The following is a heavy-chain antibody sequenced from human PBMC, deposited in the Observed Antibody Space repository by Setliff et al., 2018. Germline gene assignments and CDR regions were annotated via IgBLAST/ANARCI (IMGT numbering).Heavy chain of an antibody. J-gene: IGHJ3*02. CDR1: GGSISSSSYY. CDR3: ARRPTGPGAPFDI. D-gene: IGHD3-10*01. V-gene: IGHV4-39*01. CDR2: MHYNGNL. Sequence: PSETLSLTCAVSGGSISSSSYYWGWIRQSPGEGLEWIANMHYNGNLYYNQSLKNRATISMDTSKIQFSLKLISVTAADTALYFCARRPTGPGAPFDIWGHGTMVTVSS.